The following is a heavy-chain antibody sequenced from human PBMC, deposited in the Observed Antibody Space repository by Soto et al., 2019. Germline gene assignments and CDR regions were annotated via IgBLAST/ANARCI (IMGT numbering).Heavy chain of an antibody. J-gene: IGHJ4*02. D-gene: IGHD3-10*01. CDR3: ASSSLRGALRLFDY. CDR1: GGTFSSYA. V-gene: IGHV1-69*01. CDR2: IIPIFGTA. Sequence: QVQLGQSGAEVKKPGSSVKVSCKASGGTFSSYAISWVRQAPGQGLEWMGGIIPIFGTANYAQKFQGRVTITADESTSTAYMELSSLRSEDTAVYYCASSSLRGALRLFDYWGQGTLVTVSS.